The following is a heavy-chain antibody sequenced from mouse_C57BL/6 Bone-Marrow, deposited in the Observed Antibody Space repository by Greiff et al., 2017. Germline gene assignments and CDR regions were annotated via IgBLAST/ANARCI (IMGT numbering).Heavy chain of an antibody. J-gene: IGHJ4*01. CDR3: ARHYDYDDYYARDY. Sequence: VQLKESGGDLVKPGGSLKLSCAASGFTFSSYGMSWVRQTPDKRLEWVATISSGGSYTYYPDSVKGRFTISRDNAKNTLYLQMSSLKSEDTAMYYCARHYDYDDYYARDYWGQGTSVTVSS. V-gene: IGHV5-6*01. CDR1: GFTFSSYG. CDR2: ISSGGSYT. D-gene: IGHD2-4*01.